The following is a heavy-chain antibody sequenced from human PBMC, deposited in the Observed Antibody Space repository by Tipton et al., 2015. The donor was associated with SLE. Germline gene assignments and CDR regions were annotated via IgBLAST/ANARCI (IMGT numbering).Heavy chain of an antibody. V-gene: IGHV3-33*08. Sequence: SLRLSCAASGFTFSAYGMHWVRQAPGKGLEWVAVIFYDGSNEYYADSVKGRFTISRDNSKNTLYLQMNSLRAEDTGVYFCANGRQGLVATRDFWGQGTLVTVSS. CDR1: GFTFSAYG. D-gene: IGHD2-21*02. CDR3: ANGRQGLVATRDF. J-gene: IGHJ4*02. CDR2: IFYDGSNE.